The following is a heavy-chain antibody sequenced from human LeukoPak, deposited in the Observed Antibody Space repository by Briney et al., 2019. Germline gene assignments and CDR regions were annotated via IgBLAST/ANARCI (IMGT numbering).Heavy chain of an antibody. D-gene: IGHD2-2*02. Sequence: GASVKVSCKASGGTFTSYAISWVRQAPGQGLEWMGGIIPIFGTANYAQKCQGRVTITADESTSTSYMELSSLRSEDTAVYYCARSAVSAIQGYCSSTSCHRRWFDPWGQGTLVTVSS. CDR1: GGTFTSYA. J-gene: IGHJ5*02. CDR3: ARSAVSAIQGYCSSTSCHRRWFDP. CDR2: IIPIFGTA. V-gene: IGHV1-69*01.